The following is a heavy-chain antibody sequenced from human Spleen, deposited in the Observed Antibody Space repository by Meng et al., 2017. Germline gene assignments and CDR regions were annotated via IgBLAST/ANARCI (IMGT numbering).Heavy chain of an antibody. D-gene: IGHD4-23*01. CDR3: ASPVTTVAV. CDR2: IDPSGGYT. J-gene: IGHJ4*02. V-gene: IGHV1-46*01. Sequence: QVQLMQSGAEVKKPGASVKISCKASGYTFTTYYIHWVRQAPGQGLEWMGIIDPSGGYTNYAQKFQDRFTMTTDTSTTTAYMELSGLRSEDTAVYYCASPVTTVAVWGQGTLVTVSS. CDR1: GYTFTTYY.